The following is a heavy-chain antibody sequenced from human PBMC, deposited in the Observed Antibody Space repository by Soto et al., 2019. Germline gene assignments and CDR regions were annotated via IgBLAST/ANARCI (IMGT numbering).Heavy chain of an antibody. CDR3: AREKIGVGPVAALRGPSGMDV. CDR1: GYTFSEYY. J-gene: IGHJ6*02. Sequence: ASVKVCCKASGYTFSEYYIHWVRQAPGQGLEWMGWINPNSGDTKYAQNFQDWVTMTRDTSISTAYMEVSRLRSDDTAVYYCAREKIGVGPVAALRGPSGMDVWGQGTTVTVSS. CDR2: INPNSGDT. V-gene: IGHV1-2*04. D-gene: IGHD6-19*01.